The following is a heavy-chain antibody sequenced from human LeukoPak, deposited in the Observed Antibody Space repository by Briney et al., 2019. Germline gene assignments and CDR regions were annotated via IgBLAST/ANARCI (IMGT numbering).Heavy chain of an antibody. J-gene: IGHJ4*02. V-gene: IGHV3-11*01. CDR2: SSSSGSTI. CDR1: GFTLSDYY. CDR3: ARRRDFIDS. Sequence: GSLRLSCAASGFTLSDYYMSWIHQAPGKGLEWVSYSSSSGSTIYYADSVKGRFAISRDNAKNSLYLQMNSLSAEDTAVYYCARRRDFIDSWGQGTLVTVSS. D-gene: IGHD3/OR15-3a*01.